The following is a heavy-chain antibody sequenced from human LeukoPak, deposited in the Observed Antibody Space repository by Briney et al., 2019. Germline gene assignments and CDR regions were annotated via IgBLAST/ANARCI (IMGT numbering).Heavy chain of an antibody. CDR1: GFTFSSYA. Sequence: QPGGSLRLSCAASGFTFSSYAMTWVRQAPGKGLDWVSALSGSGGSTYYADSVKGRFTISRDNSKNTLYLQMNSLRAEDTAVYYCAKFGPEAYCSTTSCWGYFDYWGQGALVTVSS. V-gene: IGHV3-23*01. J-gene: IGHJ4*02. D-gene: IGHD2-2*01. CDR2: LSGSGGST. CDR3: AKFGPEAYCSTTSCWGYFDY.